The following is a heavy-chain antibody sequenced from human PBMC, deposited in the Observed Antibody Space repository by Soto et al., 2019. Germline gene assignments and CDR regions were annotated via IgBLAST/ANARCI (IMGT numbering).Heavy chain of an antibody. CDR1: GYTFTSYD. Sequence: GASVKVSCKASGYTFTSYDINWVRQATGQGLEWMGWMNPNSGNTGYAQKFQGRVTMTRNTSISTAYMELSSLRSEDTAVYYCARVTYYDFWSGEPLPYYYYYMDVWGKGTXVTVSS. V-gene: IGHV1-8*01. D-gene: IGHD3-3*01. CDR2: MNPNSGNT. J-gene: IGHJ6*03. CDR3: ARVTYYDFWSGEPLPYYYYYMDV.